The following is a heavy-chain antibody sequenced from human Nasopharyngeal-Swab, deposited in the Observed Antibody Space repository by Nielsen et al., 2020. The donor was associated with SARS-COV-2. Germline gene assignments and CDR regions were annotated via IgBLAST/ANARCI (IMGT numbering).Heavy chain of an antibody. CDR3: ARGQGSYYYYYMDV. CDR2: IYYSGNT. Sequence: WIRQPPGKGLEWIGYIYYSGNTNYNPSLKSRVTISVDTSKNQFSLKLSSVTAADTAVYYCARGQGSYYYYYMDVWGKGTTVTVSS. V-gene: IGHV4-59*01. J-gene: IGHJ6*03.